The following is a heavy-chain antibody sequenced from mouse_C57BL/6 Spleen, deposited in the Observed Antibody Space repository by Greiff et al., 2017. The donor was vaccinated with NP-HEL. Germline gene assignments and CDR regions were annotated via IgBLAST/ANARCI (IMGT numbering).Heavy chain of an antibody. Sequence: QVHVKQPGAELVMPGASVKLSCKASGYTFTSYWMHWVKQRPGQGLEWIGEIDPSDSYTNYNQKFKGKSTLTVDKSSSTAYMQLSSLTSEDSAVYYCARKGGYFDYWGQGTTLTVSS. CDR2: IDPSDSYT. CDR3: ARKGGYFDY. V-gene: IGHV1-69*01. J-gene: IGHJ2*01. CDR1: GYTFTSYW.